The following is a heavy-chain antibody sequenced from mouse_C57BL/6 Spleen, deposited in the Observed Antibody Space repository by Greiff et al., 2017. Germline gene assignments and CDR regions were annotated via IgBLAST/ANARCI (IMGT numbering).Heavy chain of an antibody. Sequence: QVQLKQPGAELVKPGASVKLSCKASGYTFTSYWMHWVKQRPGRGLEWIGRIDPNSGGTKYNEKFKSKATLTVDKPSSTAYMQLSSLTSEDSAVYYCARSRGYDGYYGGFAYWGQGTLVTVSA. D-gene: IGHD2-3*01. V-gene: IGHV1-72*01. J-gene: IGHJ3*01. CDR3: ARSRGYDGYYGGFAY. CDR2: IDPNSGGT. CDR1: GYTFTSYW.